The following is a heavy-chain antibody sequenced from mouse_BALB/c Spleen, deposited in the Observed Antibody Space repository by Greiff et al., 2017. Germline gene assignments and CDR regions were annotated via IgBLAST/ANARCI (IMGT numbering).Heavy chain of an antibody. J-gene: IGHJ4*01. CDR1: GFTFSSYG. CDR2: ISSGGSYT. V-gene: IGHV5-6*01. D-gene: IGHD4-1*01. Sequence: EVQGVESGGDLVKPGGSLKLSCAASGFTFSSYGMSWVRQTPDKRLEWVATISSGGSYTYYPDSVKGRFTISRDNAKNTLYLQMSSLKSEDTAMYYCASLGRGDAMDYWGQGTSVTVSS. CDR3: ASLGRGDAMDY.